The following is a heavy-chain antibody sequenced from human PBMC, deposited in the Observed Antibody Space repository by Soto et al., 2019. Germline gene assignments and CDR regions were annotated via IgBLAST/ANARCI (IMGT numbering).Heavy chain of an antibody. V-gene: IGHV5-51*01. CDR1: GYSFTSYW. D-gene: IGHD3-10*01. Sequence: GESLKISCKGSGYSFTSYWIGWVRQMPGKGLEWMGIIYPGDSDTRYSPSFQGQVTISADKSISTAYLQWSSLKASDTAMYYCARLLPYYGSGSQSWFNPWGQGTLVTVSS. CDR2: IYPGDSDT. J-gene: IGHJ5*02. CDR3: ARLLPYYGSGSQSWFNP.